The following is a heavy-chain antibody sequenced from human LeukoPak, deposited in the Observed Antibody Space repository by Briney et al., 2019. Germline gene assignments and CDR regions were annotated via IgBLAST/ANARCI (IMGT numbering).Heavy chain of an antibody. D-gene: IGHD3-22*01. CDR2: INPNRGDT. CDR3: ARGYYDSSDFEYFQH. J-gene: IGHJ1*01. V-gene: IGHV1-2*02. Sequence: ASVNVSCNASVYTFTVYYMHWVRHAPGPGLEWMAWINPNRGDTNFAQNFKGRVTMTRHTSIRTVYMELSRLRSDDTAVFFCARGYYDSSDFEYFQHWGQGTLATVSS. CDR1: VYTFTVYY.